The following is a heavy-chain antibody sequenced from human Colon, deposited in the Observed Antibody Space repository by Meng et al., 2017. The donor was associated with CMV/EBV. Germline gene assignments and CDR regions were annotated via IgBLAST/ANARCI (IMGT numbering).Heavy chain of an antibody. V-gene: IGHV3-21*06. CDR3: ARDFKSGRP. CDR1: GFLFSLFT. CDR2: ISPSGEYI. J-gene: IGHJ5*02. Sequence: GESLKISCAASGFLFSLFTMIWVRQAPGKGLEWVSSISPSGEYIYYADSLKGRFTVSRDNTNNSLYLQMNNLSAGDTATYFCARDFKSGRPWGQGTLVTVSS.